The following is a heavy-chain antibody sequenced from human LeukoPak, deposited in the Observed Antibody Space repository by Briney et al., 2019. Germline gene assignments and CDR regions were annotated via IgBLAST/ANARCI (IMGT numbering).Heavy chain of an antibody. CDR2: INHSGST. CDR1: GGSFSGYY. Sequence: SETLSLTCAVYGGSFSGYYWSWIRQPPGKGLEWIGEINHSGSTNYNPSLKSRVTISVDTSKNQFSLKLSSVTAADTAVYYCARGGDYYDSSGYPLWGQGTLVTVSS. J-gene: IGHJ4*02. CDR3: ARGGDYYDSSGYPL. D-gene: IGHD3-22*01. V-gene: IGHV4-34*01.